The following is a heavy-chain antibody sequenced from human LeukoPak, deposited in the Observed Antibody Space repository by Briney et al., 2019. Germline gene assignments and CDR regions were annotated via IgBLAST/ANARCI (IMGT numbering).Heavy chain of an antibody. D-gene: IGHD3/OR15-3a*01. CDR1: GFTFSSYG. Sequence: PGGSLRLSCAASGFTFSSYGMSWVRQAPGKGLEWVSAISGSGGSTYYADSVKGRFTISRDNSKNTLYLQMNSLRAEDTAVYYCAKDLVLRRTGYYPFDYWGQGTLVTVSS. CDR3: AKDLVLRRTGYYPFDY. V-gene: IGHV3-23*01. J-gene: IGHJ4*02. CDR2: ISGSGGST.